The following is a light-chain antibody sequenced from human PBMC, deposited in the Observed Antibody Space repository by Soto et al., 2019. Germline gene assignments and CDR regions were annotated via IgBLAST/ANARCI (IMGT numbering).Light chain of an antibody. Sequence: EIVMTQSPATLSGSPGDRSTLSCMASQSVDNDLAWYQQKPGRPPRLLIYGASTRATGIPARFSGSGSGTHFALTINNLQPEDSATYFCLQDHTYPWTFGQGTKVDIK. CDR3: LQDHTYPWT. J-gene: IGKJ1*01. CDR2: GAS. V-gene: IGKV3D-15*01. CDR1: QSVDND.